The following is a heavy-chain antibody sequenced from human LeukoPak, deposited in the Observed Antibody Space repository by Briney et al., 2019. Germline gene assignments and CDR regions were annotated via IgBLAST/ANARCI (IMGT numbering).Heavy chain of an antibody. CDR1: GFTFSSYG. CDR3: ARDRPGEIHNWELFDY. J-gene: IGHJ4*02. CDR2: IWYDGSNK. Sequence: PGRSLRLSCAASGFTFSSYGMHWVRQAPGKGLEWVAVIWYDGSNKYYADSVKGRFTISRDNSKNTLYLQMNSLRAEDTAVYYCARDRPGEIHNWELFDYWGQGTLVTVSS. D-gene: IGHD1-26*01. V-gene: IGHV3-33*01.